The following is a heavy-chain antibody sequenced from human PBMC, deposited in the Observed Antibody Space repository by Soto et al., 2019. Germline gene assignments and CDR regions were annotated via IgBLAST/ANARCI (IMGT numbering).Heavy chain of an antibody. CDR3: ARLRGYSYGAIDY. Sequence: QVQLQESGPGLVKPSQTMSVTCTVSGGSISSGGYYWSWIRRHPGKGLEWIGYIYYSGSTYYNPSLKSRVTISVDTSKNQFSLKLSSVTPADTAVYYCARLRGYSYGAIDYWGQGTLVTVSS. J-gene: IGHJ4*02. CDR1: GGSISSGGYY. V-gene: IGHV4-31*03. D-gene: IGHD5-18*01. CDR2: IYYSGST.